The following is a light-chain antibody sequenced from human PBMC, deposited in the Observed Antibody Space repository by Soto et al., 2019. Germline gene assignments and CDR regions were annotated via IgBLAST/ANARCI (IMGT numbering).Light chain of an antibody. V-gene: IGLV2-14*01. Sequence: QSVLAQPASVSGSPGQSITISCTGTSSDVGRYDFVSWFQQHPGKAPKLMIYDVSIRPSGVSDHFSGSKSGNTASLTISGFQAEDEADYYCSSYTTSSTFVFGTGTKVTVL. J-gene: IGLJ1*01. CDR1: SSDVGRYDF. CDR2: DVS. CDR3: SSYTTSSTFV.